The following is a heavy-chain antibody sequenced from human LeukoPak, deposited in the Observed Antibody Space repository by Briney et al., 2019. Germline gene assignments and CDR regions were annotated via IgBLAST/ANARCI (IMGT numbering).Heavy chain of an antibody. CDR1: GFTFSSYS. D-gene: IGHD3-10*01. J-gene: IGHJ4*02. CDR3: AKDDAWLRFGE. CDR2: ISPSGDIR. V-gene: IGHV3-23*01. Sequence: QPGGSLRLSCAASGFTFSSYSMNWVRQAPGKGLEWVSGISPSGDIRYYADSVKGRFTISRDNSKNTLYLEVISLTAKDTAVYYCAKDDAWLRFGEWSQGTLVTVSS.